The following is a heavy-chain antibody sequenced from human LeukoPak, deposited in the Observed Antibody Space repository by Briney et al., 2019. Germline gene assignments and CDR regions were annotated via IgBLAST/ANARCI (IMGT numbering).Heavy chain of an antibody. Sequence: SETLSLTCTVSGGSISSSSYYWGWIRQPPGKGLEWIGSIYYSGSTYYNPSLKSRVTISVDTSKNQFSLKLSSVTAADTAVYYCARDQGQIWGQGTLVTVSS. CDR1: GGSISSSSYY. CDR2: IYYSGST. CDR3: ARDQGQI. J-gene: IGHJ4*02. V-gene: IGHV4-39*07.